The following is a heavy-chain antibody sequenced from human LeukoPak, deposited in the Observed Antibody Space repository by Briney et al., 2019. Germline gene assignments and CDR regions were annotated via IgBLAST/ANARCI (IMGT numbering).Heavy chain of an antibody. V-gene: IGHV3-7*01. CDR2: INEDETER. Sequence: GGSLRLSCVASGFTFSNYWMSWLRQTPGKGLEWVANINEDETERYYVASVEGRFTISRDNSKNTLYLQMNSLGAEDTAVYYCARVQGRYSYGSGFDFWGQGTLVTVSS. CDR1: GFTFSNYW. D-gene: IGHD5-18*01. CDR3: ARVQGRYSYGSGFDF. J-gene: IGHJ4*02.